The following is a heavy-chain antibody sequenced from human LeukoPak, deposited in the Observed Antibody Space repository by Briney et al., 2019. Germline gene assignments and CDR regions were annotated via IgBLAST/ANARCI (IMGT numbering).Heavy chain of an antibody. CDR2: IYHSGRT. CDR1: GYSISSGYY. V-gene: IGHV4-38-2*02. CDR3: ARLYFPATRFDY. D-gene: IGHD5-24*01. Sequence: SETLSLTCTVSGYSISSGYYWGWIRQPPGKGLEWIGSIYHSGRTFYNPSLKSRATISVDTSKNQFSLKLTSVTAADTAVYYCARLYFPATRFDYWGQGTLVTVSS. J-gene: IGHJ4*02.